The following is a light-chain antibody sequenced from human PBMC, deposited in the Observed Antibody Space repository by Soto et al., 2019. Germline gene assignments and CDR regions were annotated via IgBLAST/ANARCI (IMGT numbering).Light chain of an antibody. J-gene: IGKJ1*01. CDR1: QSVSSSY. CDR2: EAS. V-gene: IGKV3D-20*02. CDR3: QQGSTWPWT. Sequence: EIVLTQSPGTLSLSPGERATLSCRASQSVSSSYLAWYQQKPGQAPRLLIYEASDRATGIPARFSGSGSGTDFTLIISSLEPEDFAVYYCQQGSTWPWTFGQGTKVEIK.